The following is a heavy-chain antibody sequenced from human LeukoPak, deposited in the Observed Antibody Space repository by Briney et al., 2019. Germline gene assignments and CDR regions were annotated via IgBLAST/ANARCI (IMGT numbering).Heavy chain of an antibody. D-gene: IGHD1-26*01. Sequence: SETLSLTCTVSGGSISSGDYYWSWIRQPPGKGLEWIGYIYYSGSTYYNPSLKSRVTISVDTSKNQFSLKLSSVTAADTAVYYCAANVVGATTDWFDPWGQGTLVTVSS. V-gene: IGHV4-30-4*01. J-gene: IGHJ5*02. CDR2: IYYSGST. CDR1: GGSISSGDYY. CDR3: AANVVGATTDWFDP.